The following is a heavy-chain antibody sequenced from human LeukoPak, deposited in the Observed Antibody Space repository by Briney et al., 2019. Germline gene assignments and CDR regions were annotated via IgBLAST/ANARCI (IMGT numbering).Heavy chain of an antibody. J-gene: IGHJ4*02. V-gene: IGHV1-69*04. CDR1: GGTFSSYA. CDR2: IIPILGIA. Sequence: SVKVSCKASGGTFSSYAISWVRQAPGQGLEWMGRIIPILGIANYAQKFQGRVTITADKSTSTAYMELSSLRSEDTAVYYCARGSRSPLFDGQIDPILDYWGQGTLVTVSS. CDR3: ARGSRSPLFDGQIDPILDY.